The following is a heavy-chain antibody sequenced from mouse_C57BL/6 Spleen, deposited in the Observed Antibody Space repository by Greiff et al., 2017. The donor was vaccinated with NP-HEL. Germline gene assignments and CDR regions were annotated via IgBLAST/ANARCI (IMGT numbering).Heavy chain of an antibody. V-gene: IGHV5-17*01. Sequence: DVMLVESGGGLVKPGGSLKLSCAASGFTFSDYGMHWVRQAPEKGLEWVAYISSGSSTIYYADTVKGRFTISRDNAKNTLFLQMTSLRSEDTAMYYCARGGLPYYFDYWGQGTTLTVSS. D-gene: IGHD2-4*01. J-gene: IGHJ2*01. CDR2: ISSGSSTI. CDR1: GFTFSDYG. CDR3: ARGGLPYYFDY.